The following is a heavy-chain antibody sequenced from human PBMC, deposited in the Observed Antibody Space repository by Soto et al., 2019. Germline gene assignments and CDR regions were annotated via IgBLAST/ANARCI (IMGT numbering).Heavy chain of an antibody. J-gene: IGHJ6*02. CDR2: ISYDGNNE. CDR3: AKDLASFNWNDPEFYFGVDV. Sequence: PGGSLRLSCAASGFTFSSYGVHWVRQAPGKGLEWVAVISYDGNNEYYADSVKGRFTISRDNSKKKLFLQMNSLRVDDTAVYYCAKDLASFNWNDPEFYFGVDVWGQGTTVTVSS. V-gene: IGHV3-30*18. CDR1: GFTFSSYG. D-gene: IGHD1-1*01.